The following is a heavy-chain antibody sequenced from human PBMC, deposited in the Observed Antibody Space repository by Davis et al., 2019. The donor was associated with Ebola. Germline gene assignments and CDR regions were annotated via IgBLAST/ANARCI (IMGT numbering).Heavy chain of an antibody. J-gene: IGHJ6*02. CDR1: GFTFSSYA. CDR3: ARSPLYCSGGSCYSTYYGMDV. CDR2: INSSGSTI. Sequence: GESLKISCAASGFTFSSYAMSWIRQAPGKGLEWVSYINSSGSTIYYADSVKGRFTISRDNAKNSLYLQMNSLRAEDTAVYYCARSPLYCSGGSCYSTYYGMDVWGQGTTVTVSS. V-gene: IGHV3-11*01. D-gene: IGHD2-15*01.